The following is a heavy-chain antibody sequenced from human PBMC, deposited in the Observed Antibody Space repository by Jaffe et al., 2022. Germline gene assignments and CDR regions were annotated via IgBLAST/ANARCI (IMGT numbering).Heavy chain of an antibody. V-gene: IGHV1-3*01. CDR3: ARGMIRGYCSSTSCYPKIYYYYYYMDV. D-gene: IGHD2-2*01. CDR2: INAGNGNT. CDR1: GYTFTSYA. Sequence: QVQLVQSGAEVKKPGASVKVSCKASGYTFTSYAMHWVRQAPGQRLEWMGWINAGNGNTKYSQKFQGRVTITRDTSASTAYMELSSLRSEDTAVYYCARGMIRGYCSSTSCYPKIYYYYYYMDVWGKGTTVTVSS. J-gene: IGHJ6*03.